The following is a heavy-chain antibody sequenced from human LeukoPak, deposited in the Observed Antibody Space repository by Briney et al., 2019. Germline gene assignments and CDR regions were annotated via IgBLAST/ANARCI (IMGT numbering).Heavy chain of an antibody. Sequence: GGSLRLSCAASGFTFSSYGMHWVRQAPGKGLEWVEVIWYDGSNKYYADSVKGRFTISRDNSKNTLYLQMNSLRAEDTAVYYCARAEYSSSWYYFDDWGQGALVTVSS. D-gene: IGHD6-13*01. CDR1: GFTFSSYG. J-gene: IGHJ4*02. CDR2: IWYDGSNK. V-gene: IGHV3-33*01. CDR3: ARAEYSSSWYYFDD.